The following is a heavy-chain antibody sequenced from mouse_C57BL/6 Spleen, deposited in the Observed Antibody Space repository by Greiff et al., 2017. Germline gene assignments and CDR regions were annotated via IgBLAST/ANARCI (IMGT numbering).Heavy chain of an antibody. V-gene: IGHV2-2*01. Sequence: QVQLQQSGPGLVQPSQSLSITCTVSGFSLTSYGVHWVRQSPGKGLEWLGVIWSGGSTDYNAAFISRLSISKDNSKSQVFFTMNSLQADDTAIYYCARNYYYGSSLYYFDYWGQGTTLTVSS. D-gene: IGHD1-1*01. CDR3: ARNYYYGSSLYYFDY. J-gene: IGHJ2*01. CDR1: GFSLTSYG. CDR2: IWSGGST.